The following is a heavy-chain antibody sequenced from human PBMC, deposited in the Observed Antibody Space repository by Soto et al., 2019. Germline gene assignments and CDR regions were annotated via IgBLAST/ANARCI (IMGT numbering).Heavy chain of an antibody. D-gene: IGHD3-3*01. V-gene: IGHV3-23*01. CDR1: GFTFDSYA. CDR2: ISGSADGT. Sequence: EVKLLESGGGLAQPGGSLRLSCVGSGFTFDSYAISWVRQAPGERLQWIAAISGSADGTDYAHSVRGRFTISRDNAKKTVHLQMDSLRVEDTAGYFCAKDTVGGYSFWSGYYSDGLDVWGQGTLVTVS. J-gene: IGHJ3*01. CDR3: AKDTVGGYSFWSGYYSDGLDV.